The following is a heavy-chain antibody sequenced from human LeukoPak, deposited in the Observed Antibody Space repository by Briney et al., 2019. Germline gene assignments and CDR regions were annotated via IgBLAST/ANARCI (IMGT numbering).Heavy chain of an antibody. CDR2: IYHSGST. Sequence: SETLSLTCAVSGYSISSGYYWGWIRQSPGKGLEWIGSIYHSGSTYYNPSLKSRVTISVDTSKNQFSLKLSSVTAADTAVYYCARDALVRGLYYFDYWGQGTLVTVSS. J-gene: IGHJ4*02. D-gene: IGHD3-10*01. CDR1: GYSISSGYY. CDR3: ARDALVRGLYYFDY. V-gene: IGHV4-38-2*02.